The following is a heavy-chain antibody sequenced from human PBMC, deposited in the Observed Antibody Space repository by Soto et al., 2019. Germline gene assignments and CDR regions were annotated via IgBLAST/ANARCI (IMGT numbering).Heavy chain of an antibody. V-gene: IGHV3-74*01. J-gene: IGHJ3*01. Sequence: PGPSLRLSCAASGFTFSSYWMHWVRQVPGKGLVCVSRINSDGSSTNYADSVKGRFTISRDNAKNTLYLQMSSLRAEDTAVYYCARAGVSTAIRNAFDVWGQGTMVTVSS. CDR1: GFTFSSYW. D-gene: IGHD2-2*01. CDR3: ARAGVSTAIRNAFDV. CDR2: INSDGSST.